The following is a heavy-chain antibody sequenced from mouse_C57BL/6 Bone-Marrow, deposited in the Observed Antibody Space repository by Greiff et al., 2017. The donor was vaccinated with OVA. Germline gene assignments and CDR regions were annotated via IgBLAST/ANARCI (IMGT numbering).Heavy chain of an antibody. J-gene: IGHJ3*01. CDR2: IDPSDSYT. D-gene: IGHD1-1*01. CDR1: GYTFTSYW. CDR3: ARLGATYGSSYLAWFAY. Sequence: QVQLQQPGAELVRPGTSVKLSCKASGYTFTSYWMHWVKQRPGQGLEWIGVIDPSDSYTNYNQKFKGKATLTVDTSSSTAYMQLSSLTSEDSAVYYCARLGATYGSSYLAWFAYWAKGLWSLSLQ. V-gene: IGHV1-59*01.